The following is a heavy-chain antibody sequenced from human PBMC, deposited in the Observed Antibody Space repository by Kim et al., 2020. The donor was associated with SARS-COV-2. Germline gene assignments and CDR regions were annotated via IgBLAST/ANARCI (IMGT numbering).Heavy chain of an antibody. J-gene: IGHJ3*02. Sequence: GGSLRLSCAASGFTFRSYAMHWVRQAPGKGLEWVAVISYDGSNKYYADSVKGRFTISRDNSKNTLYLQMNSLRAEDTAVYYCAREGKIRLGAFDIWGQGTMVTVSS. CDR2: ISYDGSNK. CDR1: GFTFRSYA. CDR3: AREGKIRLGAFDI. V-gene: IGHV3-30*04. D-gene: IGHD2-21*01.